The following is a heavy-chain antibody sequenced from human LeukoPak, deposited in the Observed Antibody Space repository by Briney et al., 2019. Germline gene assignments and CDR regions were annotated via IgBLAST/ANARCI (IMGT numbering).Heavy chain of an antibody. V-gene: IGHV3-48*03. CDR1: GFTFSSFD. Sequence: GGSLRLSCAASGFTFSSFDINWVRQAPGKGLEWVSYISDSGTTIYYADSVKGRFTISRDNAKNSVYLQMNRRRAEDTAVYYCAREATGFDYWGQGTLVTVSS. CDR3: AREATGFDY. J-gene: IGHJ4*02. CDR2: ISDSGTTI.